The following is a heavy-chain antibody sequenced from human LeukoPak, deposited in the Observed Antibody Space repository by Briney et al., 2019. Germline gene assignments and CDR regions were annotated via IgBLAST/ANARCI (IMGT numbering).Heavy chain of an antibody. CDR3: VRGGHKLDIETSRYFYGLDV. CDR1: GFTFSSYG. CDR2: ISYDGSNK. V-gene: IGHV3-30*03. Sequence: GGSLRLSCAASGFTFSSYGMHWVRQAPGKGLEWVAVISYDGSNKYYADSVKGRFTISRDNSKNTLYLQMNSLRAEDTAVYYCVRGGHKLDIETSRYFYGLDVWGQGTTVTVSS. D-gene: IGHD3/OR15-3a*01. J-gene: IGHJ6*02.